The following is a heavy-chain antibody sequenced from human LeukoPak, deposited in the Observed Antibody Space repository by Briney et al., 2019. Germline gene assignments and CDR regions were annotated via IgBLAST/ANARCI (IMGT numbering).Heavy chain of an antibody. Sequence: SETLSLTCTVSGGSISSYYWSWIRQPPGKGLEWIGYIYYSGSTNYNPSLKSRVTISVDMSKNQFSLKTSVTAADTAVYYCALIPYCTTITCYYFDYWGQGTLVTVSS. J-gene: IGHJ4*02. CDR3: ALIPYCTTITCYYFDY. V-gene: IGHV4-59*01. CDR1: GGSISSYY. D-gene: IGHD2-8*01. CDR2: IYYSGST.